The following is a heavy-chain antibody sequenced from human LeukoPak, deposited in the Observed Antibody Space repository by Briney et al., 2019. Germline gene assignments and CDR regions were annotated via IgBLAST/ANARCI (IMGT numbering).Heavy chain of an antibody. V-gene: IGHV3-15*01. J-gene: IGHJ4*02. CDR3: TPLIGYCSGGSCRGVDY. Sequence: GGSLRLSCAASGFTFNNNVIYWVRQAPGKGLEWVGRIKSKSDGGTTDYAAPVKGRFTISRDDSKNTLYLQINSLKTEDTAVYYCTPLIGYCSGGSCRGVDYWGQGTLVTVSS. CDR1: GFTFNNNV. D-gene: IGHD2-15*01. CDR2: IKSKSDGGTT.